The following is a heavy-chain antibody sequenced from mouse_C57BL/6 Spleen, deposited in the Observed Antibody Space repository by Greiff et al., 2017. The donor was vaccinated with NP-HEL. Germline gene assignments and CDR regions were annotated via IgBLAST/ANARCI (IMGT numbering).Heavy chain of an antibody. V-gene: IGHV1-64*01. CDR1: GYTFTSYW. CDR3: ARGYYGSSYAMDY. J-gene: IGHJ4*01. D-gene: IGHD1-1*01. Sequence: QVQLQQPGAELVKPGASVKLSCKASGYTFTSYWMHWVKQRPGQGLEWIGMIHPNSGSTNYNEKFKSKATLTVDKSSSTAYMEVSSLTSEDSAGYYCARGYYGSSYAMDYWGQGTSVTVSS. CDR2: IHPNSGST.